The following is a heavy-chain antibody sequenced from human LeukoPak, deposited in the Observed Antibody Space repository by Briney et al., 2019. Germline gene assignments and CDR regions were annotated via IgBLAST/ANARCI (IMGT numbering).Heavy chain of an antibody. Sequence: GGSLRLSCATSGFTFSSYAMSWVRQAPGKGLEWVSAISGSGGSTYYADSVKGRFTISRDNSKNTLYLQMNSLRAEDTAVYYCAKDFHGDYYFDYWGQGTLVTVSS. CDR2: ISGSGGST. J-gene: IGHJ4*02. D-gene: IGHD4-17*01. V-gene: IGHV3-23*01. CDR3: AKDFHGDYYFDY. CDR1: GFTFSSYA.